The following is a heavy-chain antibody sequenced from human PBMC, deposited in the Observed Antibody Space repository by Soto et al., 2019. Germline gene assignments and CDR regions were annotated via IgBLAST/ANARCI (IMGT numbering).Heavy chain of an antibody. J-gene: IGHJ5*02. CDR2: MSPNSGAT. V-gene: IGHV1-8*01. D-gene: IGHD4-17*01. CDR1: GYTFRSYD. Sequence: AAVNVSCKASGYTFRSYDINWVRQAPGQGLEWVGWMSPNSGATGYARRFQDRVTMTRDTSISTAYMELSSLMSEDTAVYYCARDYGGNSGWFEPWRPATLLTV. CDR3: ARDYGGNSGWFEP.